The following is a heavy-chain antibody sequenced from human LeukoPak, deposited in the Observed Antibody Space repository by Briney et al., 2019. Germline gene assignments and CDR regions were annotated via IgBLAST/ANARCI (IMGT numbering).Heavy chain of an antibody. Sequence: SVKVSCKASGFTLTSSAMQWVRQARGQRLEWIGWIVVGSGNTNYAQKFQERVTITRDMSTSTAYMELSSLRSEDTAVYYCAAAYYDSSGFGDYWGQGTLVTVSS. CDR1: GFTLTSSA. J-gene: IGHJ4*02. D-gene: IGHD3-22*01. V-gene: IGHV1-58*02. CDR3: AAAYYDSSGFGDY. CDR2: IVVGSGNT.